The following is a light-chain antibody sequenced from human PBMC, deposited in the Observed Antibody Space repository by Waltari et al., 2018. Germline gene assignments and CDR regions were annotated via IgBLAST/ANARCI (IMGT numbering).Light chain of an antibody. V-gene: IGLV2-14*03. CDR1: SSDDGDYNF. CDR2: DVY. J-gene: IGLJ2*01. CDR3: SSFTRSSTMI. Sequence: QSALTQPAPVSGSPGQSITISCTGSSSDDGDYNFVSWYQQHPGKVPKLMIYDVYNRPSGVSIRFSGSKSGNAAFLTISGLQAEDEADYYCSSFTRSSTMIFGGGTKLTVL.